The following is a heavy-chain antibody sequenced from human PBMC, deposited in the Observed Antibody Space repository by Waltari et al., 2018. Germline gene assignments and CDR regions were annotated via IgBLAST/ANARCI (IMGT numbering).Heavy chain of an antibody. V-gene: IGHV3-30*02. Sequence: QVQLVESGGGVVQPGGSLRLSCAASGFPFSTSGMHWSRQAPGKGLEWVAFIRYDGSNKYYADSVKGRFTISRDNSKNTLYLQMNSLRAEDTAVYYCAKEVEGAASDYWGQGTLVTVSS. CDR3: AKEVEGAASDY. CDR1: GFPFSTSG. J-gene: IGHJ4*02. D-gene: IGHD2-15*01. CDR2: IRYDGSNK.